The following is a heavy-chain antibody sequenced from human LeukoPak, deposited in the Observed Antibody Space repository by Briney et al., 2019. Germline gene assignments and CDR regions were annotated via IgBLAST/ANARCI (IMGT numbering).Heavy chain of an antibody. D-gene: IGHD3-22*01. CDR3: ARLYDSSGSYYGAFDV. V-gene: IGHV5-51*01. CDR2: IYPGDSDT. Sequence: GESLKISCKGSGYSFTSYWIGWVRQMPGKGLEWMGVIYPGDSDTRYSPSFQGQVTISADKSITTVYLQWSSLKASDTAMYYCARLYDSSGSYYGAFDVWGQGTMVTVSS. CDR1: GYSFTSYW. J-gene: IGHJ3*01.